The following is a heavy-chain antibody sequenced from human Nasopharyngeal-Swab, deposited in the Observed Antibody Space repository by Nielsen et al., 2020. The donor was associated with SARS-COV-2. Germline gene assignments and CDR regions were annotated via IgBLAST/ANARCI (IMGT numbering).Heavy chain of an antibody. J-gene: IGHJ6*02. CDR2: IKSKTDGGTT. D-gene: IGHD2-21*01. Sequence: VRQAPGKGLEWVGRIKSKTDGGTTDYAAPVKGRFTISRDDSKNTLYLQMNSLKTEDTAVYYCTREFHIHYYYGMDVWGQGTTVTVS. V-gene: IGHV3-15*01. CDR3: TREFHIHYYYGMDV.